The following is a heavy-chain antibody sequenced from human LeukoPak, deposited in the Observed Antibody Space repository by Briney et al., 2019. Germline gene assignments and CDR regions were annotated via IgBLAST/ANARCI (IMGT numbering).Heavy chain of an antibody. J-gene: IGHJ3*01. CDR2: LHASEST. V-gene: IGHV4-4*07. Sequence: SDTLSLTCTVSGAYISNYYWTWVRQPAAQGLEWIGRLHASESTIYNPSLMSRVTMSIDTSKAQHSLTLTSVTAADSAIYYCATLSRGASFDVWGQGTVVTVSS. CDR3: ATLSRGASFDV. D-gene: IGHD2-2*01. CDR1: GAYISNYY.